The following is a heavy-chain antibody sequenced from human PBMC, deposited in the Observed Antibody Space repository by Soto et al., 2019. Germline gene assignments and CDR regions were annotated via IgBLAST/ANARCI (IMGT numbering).Heavy chain of an antibody. J-gene: IGHJ3*02. CDR3: VRPQPSMTTVTTGAFDI. V-gene: IGHV5-51*01. CDR1: GYSFTSYW. Sequence: GESLKISCKGSGYSFTSYWIGWVRQMPGKGLEWMGIIYPGDSDTRYSPSFQGQVTISADKSISTAYLQWSSLKASDTAMYYCVRPQPSMTTVTTGAFDIWGQGTMVTVSS. D-gene: IGHD4-17*01. CDR2: IYPGDSDT.